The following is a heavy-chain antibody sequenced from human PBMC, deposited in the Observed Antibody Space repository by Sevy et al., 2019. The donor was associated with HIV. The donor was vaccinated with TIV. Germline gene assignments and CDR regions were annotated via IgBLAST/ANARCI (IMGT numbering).Heavy chain of an antibody. CDR2: ISGFGDKT. CDR3: AKAGGINWFYYYYGMDV. CDR1: GVTFSDYA. J-gene: IGHJ6*02. V-gene: IGHV3-23*01. D-gene: IGHD1-1*01. Sequence: GGSLRLSCAVSGVTFSDYAMSWVRQAPGKGLEWVSFISGFGDKTYYADSVRGRFTISRDNSKNTLHLQMNSLRAEVTAVYYCAKAGGINWFYYYYGMDVWGQGTTVTVSS.